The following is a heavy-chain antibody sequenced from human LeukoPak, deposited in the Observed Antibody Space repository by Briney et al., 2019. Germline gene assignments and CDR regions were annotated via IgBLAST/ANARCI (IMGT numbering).Heavy chain of an antibody. J-gene: IGHJ3*02. V-gene: IGHV4-61*02. CDR1: GGSISSGSYY. D-gene: IGHD3-22*01. Sequence: PSETLSLTCTVSGGSISSGSYYWSWIRQPAGKGLEWIGRIYTSGSTNYNPSLKSRVTISVDTSKNQFSLKLSSVTAADTAVYYCARKGYYDSIGYYGSIDSFDIWGQGTMVTVSS. CDR2: IYTSGST. CDR3: ARKGYYDSIGYYGSIDSFDI.